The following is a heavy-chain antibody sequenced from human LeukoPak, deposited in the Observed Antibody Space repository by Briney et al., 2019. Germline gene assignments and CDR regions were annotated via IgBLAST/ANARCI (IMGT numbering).Heavy chain of an antibody. V-gene: IGHV4-38-2*02. CDR1: GYSISTGYY. J-gene: IGHJ4*02. CDR2: FYHGGST. CDR3: ARGIPRSGRNYDILTGYRPGSGIFDY. D-gene: IGHD3-9*01. Sequence: SETLSLTCTVSGYSISTGYYWDWIRQPPGKGLEWIGTFYHGGSTYYNPSLKSRVTISVDTSKNQFSLKLSSVTAADTAVYYCARGIPRSGRNYDILTGYRPGSGIFDYWGQGTLVTVSS.